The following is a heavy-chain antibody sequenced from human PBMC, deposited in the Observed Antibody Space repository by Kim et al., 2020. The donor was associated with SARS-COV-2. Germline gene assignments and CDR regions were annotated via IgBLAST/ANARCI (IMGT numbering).Heavy chain of an antibody. CDR1: GYTFTGYY. V-gene: IGHV1-2*02. Sequence: ASVKVSCKASGYTFTGYYMHWVRQAPGQGLEWMGWINPNSGGTNYAQKFQGRVTMTRDTSISTAYMELSRLRSDDTAVYYCASLDPFGKQWPKGDYWGQGTLVTVSS. CDR3: ASLDPFGKQWPKGDY. CDR2: INPNSGGT. J-gene: IGHJ4*02. D-gene: IGHD6-19*01.